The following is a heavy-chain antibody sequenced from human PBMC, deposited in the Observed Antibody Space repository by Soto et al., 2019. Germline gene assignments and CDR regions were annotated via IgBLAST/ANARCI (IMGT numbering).Heavy chain of an antibody. D-gene: IGHD6-13*01. Sequence: QMQLVQSGPEVKKPGTSVKVSCKASGFTFTSSAMQWVRQARGQRLEWIGWIVVGSGNTNYAQKFQERVTITRDISTSTAYMELSSLRSEDTAVYYCAAGIAAAGTVERFDPWGQGTLVTVSS. J-gene: IGHJ5*02. CDR3: AAGIAAAGTVERFDP. CDR1: GFTFTSSA. CDR2: IVVGSGNT. V-gene: IGHV1-58*02.